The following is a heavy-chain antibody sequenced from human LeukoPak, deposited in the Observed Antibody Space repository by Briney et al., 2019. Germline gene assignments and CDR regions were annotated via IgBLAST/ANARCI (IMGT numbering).Heavy chain of an antibody. CDR1: GFTFSNYG. Sequence: PGGSLRLSCVASGFTFSNYGMHWVRQAPGKGLEWVAVIWYDGSNKYHADSAKGRFTISRDSPKNTLYLQMNSLRAEDTAVYYCAKAMRVRLVAIFDYWGQGPRVPFPS. D-gene: IGHD5-12*01. J-gene: IGHJ4*02. V-gene: IGHV3-33*06. CDR3: AKAMRVRLVAIFDY. CDR2: IWYDGSNK.